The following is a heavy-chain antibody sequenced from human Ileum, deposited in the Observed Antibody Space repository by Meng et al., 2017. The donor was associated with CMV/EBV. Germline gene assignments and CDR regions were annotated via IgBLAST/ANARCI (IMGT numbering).Heavy chain of an antibody. CDR1: GFTFRRFG. V-gene: IGHV3-23*01. Sequence: GESLKISCEASGFTFRRFGMSWVRQAPGKGLEWVSSISNSGSDTYYADSVKGRFTISRDNSKNTLYLQMNSLRAEDTAIYYCAKVLSWYYFDYWGQGALVTVAS. CDR2: ISNSGSDT. D-gene: IGHD6-13*01. J-gene: IGHJ4*02. CDR3: AKVLSWYYFDY.